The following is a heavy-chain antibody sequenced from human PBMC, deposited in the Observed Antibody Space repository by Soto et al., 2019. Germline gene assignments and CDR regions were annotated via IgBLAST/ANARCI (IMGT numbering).Heavy chain of an antibody. V-gene: IGHV1-69*13. Sequence: SVKVSCKASGDTFTIFAISWVRQAPGQGLEWMGGIIPTIGTTNYAQRFQGRITITGDESTGTAYMELSSLKSEDTAVYYCARDLGSGWYSGGFDYWGQGTLVTVSS. J-gene: IGHJ4*02. D-gene: IGHD6-19*01. CDR3: ARDLGSGWYSGGFDY. CDR2: IIPTIGTT. CDR1: GDTFTIFA.